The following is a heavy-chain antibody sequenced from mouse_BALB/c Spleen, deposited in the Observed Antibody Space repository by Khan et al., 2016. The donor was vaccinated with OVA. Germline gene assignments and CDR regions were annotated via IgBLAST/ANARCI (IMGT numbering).Heavy chain of an antibody. CDR1: GFTFSDYY. CDR2: ISDGGTYI. D-gene: IGHD2-13*01. Sequence: EVELVESGGGLVKPGGSLKLSCAASGFTFSDYYMYWVRQTPEKRLEWVATISDGGTYIYYPDNVKGRFTISRDNAKNNLYLQMSSLTSDDTAMYYCTRGYYGDPFAYWGQGTLVTVSA. CDR3: TRGYYGDPFAY. J-gene: IGHJ3*01. V-gene: IGHV5-4*02.